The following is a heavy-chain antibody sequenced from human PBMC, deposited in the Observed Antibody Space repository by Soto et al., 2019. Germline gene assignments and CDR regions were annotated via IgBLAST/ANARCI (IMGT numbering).Heavy chain of an antibody. Sequence: DVQLVKSGGGLVQPGGSLRLSCAASGFTLSNYEMNWVRQAPGKGLEWLSHISSSGGSTYYADSVKGRFTISRDNANNSIYLQMSSLRAEDTAVYYCARGYSGGWSRGGYFALWGQGSLVTVSS. D-gene: IGHD6-19*01. CDR2: ISSSGGST. CDR1: GFTLSNYE. CDR3: ARGYSGGWSRGGYFAL. V-gene: IGHV3-48*03. J-gene: IGHJ4*02.